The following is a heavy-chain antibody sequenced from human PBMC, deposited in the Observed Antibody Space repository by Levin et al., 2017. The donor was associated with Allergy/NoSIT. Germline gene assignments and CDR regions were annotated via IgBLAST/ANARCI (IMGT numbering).Heavy chain of an antibody. J-gene: IGHJ2*01. D-gene: IGHD3-22*01. V-gene: IGHV3-11*05. Sequence: GSLRLSCAASGFTFSDYYMSWIRQAPGKGLEWVSYISSSSSYTNYADSVKGRFTISRDNAKNSLYLQMNSLRAEDTAVYYCARDIATYYYDSSGYYYGYFDLWGRGTLVTVSS. CDR1: GFTFSDYY. CDR3: ARDIATYYYDSSGYYYGYFDL. CDR2: ISSSSSYT.